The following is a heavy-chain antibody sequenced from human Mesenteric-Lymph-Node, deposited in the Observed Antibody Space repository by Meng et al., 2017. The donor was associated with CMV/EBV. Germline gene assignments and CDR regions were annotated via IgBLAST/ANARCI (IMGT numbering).Heavy chain of an antibody. J-gene: IGHJ6*02. Sequence: ASVQVSCKASGYTFTGYYMHWGRQAPGQGREGMGWINPNSGGRNFAQKFQGRVTMTRDTTISTAYMELSRLRSDDTAVYYCAGLGGQNSGSYYVYYGMDVWGQGTTVTVSS. CDR2: INPNSGGR. CDR3: AGLGGQNSGSYYVYYGMDV. D-gene: IGHD1-26*01. V-gene: IGHV1-2*02. CDR1: GYTFTGYY.